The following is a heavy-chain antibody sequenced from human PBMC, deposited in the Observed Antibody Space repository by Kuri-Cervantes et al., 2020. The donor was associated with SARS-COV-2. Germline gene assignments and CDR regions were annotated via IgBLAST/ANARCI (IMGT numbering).Heavy chain of an antibody. CDR2: IRYDGSNK. CDR1: GFTFSSYD. D-gene: IGHD6-19*01. V-gene: IGHV3-30*02. CDR3: ANDRAAVAVELAPFDY. J-gene: IGHJ4*02. Sequence: GESLKISCAASGFTFSSYDMHWVRQAPGKGLEWVAFIRYDGSNKYYADSVKGRFTISRDNSKNTLYLQMNSLRVEDTAVYYCANDRAAVAVELAPFDYWGQGTLVTVSS.